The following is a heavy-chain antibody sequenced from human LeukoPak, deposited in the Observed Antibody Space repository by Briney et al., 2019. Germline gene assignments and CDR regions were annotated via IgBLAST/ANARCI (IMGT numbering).Heavy chain of an antibody. CDR1: GVSITSSTYF. Sequence: SQTLSLTCSVSGVSITSSTYFWSWIRQPAGKALEWIGRMDFSGSTNYNPSLRSRVTLSLDTSKNQFSLKLSSVTAADTAVYYCARAGGSSWYEIYFDYWGQGTLVTVSS. J-gene: IGHJ4*02. CDR3: ARAGGSSWYEIYFDY. V-gene: IGHV4-61*02. D-gene: IGHD6-13*01. CDR2: MDFSGST.